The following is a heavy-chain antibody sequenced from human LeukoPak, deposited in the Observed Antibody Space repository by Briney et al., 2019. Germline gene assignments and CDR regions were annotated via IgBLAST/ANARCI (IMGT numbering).Heavy chain of an antibody. D-gene: IGHD3-22*01. V-gene: IGHV3-21*01. CDR3: ATGVPYYYDSVFDY. CDR1: GFTFISYS. CDR2: ISSSSSYI. J-gene: IGHJ4*02. Sequence: PGGSLRLSCAASGFTFISYSMNWVRQAPGKGLEWVSSISSSSSYIYYADSVKGRFTISRDNAKNSLYLQMNSLGAEDTAVYYCATGVPYYYDSVFDYWGQGTLVTVSS.